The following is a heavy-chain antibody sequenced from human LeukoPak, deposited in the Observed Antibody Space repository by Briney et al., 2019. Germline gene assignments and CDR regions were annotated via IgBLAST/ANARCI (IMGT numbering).Heavy chain of an antibody. CDR2: ISAYNGNT. CDR1: GYTFTSYG. CDR3: ARDLRGPDSSGWWD. Sequence: ASVKVSCKASGYTFTSYGISWVRQAPGQGLEWMGWISAYNGNTNYAQKLQGRVTMTTDTSTSTAYMELRSLRSDDTAVYYCARDLRGPDSSGWWDWGQGTLVTVSS. J-gene: IGHJ4*02. D-gene: IGHD6-19*01. V-gene: IGHV1-18*01.